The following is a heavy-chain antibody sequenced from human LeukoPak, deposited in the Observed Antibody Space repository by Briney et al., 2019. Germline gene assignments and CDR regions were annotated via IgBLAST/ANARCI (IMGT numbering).Heavy chain of an antibody. Sequence: ASVKVSCKASGGTFSSYAISWVRQAPGQGLEWMGGIIPIFGTANYAQKFQGRVTITADESTSTDYMELSSLRSDDTAVYYCARPVTYYDFWSGYGWFDPWGQGTLVTVSS. V-gene: IGHV1-69*13. D-gene: IGHD3-3*01. CDR2: IIPIFGTA. CDR3: ARPVTYYDFWSGYGWFDP. CDR1: GGTFSSYA. J-gene: IGHJ5*02.